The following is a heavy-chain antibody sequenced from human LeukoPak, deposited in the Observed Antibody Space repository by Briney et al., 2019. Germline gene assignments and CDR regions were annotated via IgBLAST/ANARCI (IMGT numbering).Heavy chain of an antibody. CDR1: GGSISSYY. CDR3: ARGTPYRAYYYYMDV. J-gene: IGHJ6*03. CDR2: IYYSGST. Sequence: SETLSLTCTVSGGSISSYYWSWIRQPPGKGLEWIGYIYYSGSTYCNPSLKSRVTISVDRSKNQFSLKLSSVTAADTAVYYCARGTPYRAYYYYMDVWGKGTTVTVSS. V-gene: IGHV4-59*12.